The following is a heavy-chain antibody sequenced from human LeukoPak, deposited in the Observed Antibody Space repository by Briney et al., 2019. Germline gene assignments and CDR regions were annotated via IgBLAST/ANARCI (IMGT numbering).Heavy chain of an antibody. CDR3: ARGWGSVTTSTYHFDY. Sequence: SVKVSCKASGDTFSSYATSWVRQAPGQGLEWMGGIIPIFGTANYAQKFQDRVTITADESTSTAYMDLISLRSEDTAIYYCARGWGSVTTSTYHFDYWGQGTLVTVSS. J-gene: IGHJ4*02. V-gene: IGHV1-69*01. CDR1: GDTFSSYA. D-gene: IGHD4-17*01. CDR2: IIPIFGTA.